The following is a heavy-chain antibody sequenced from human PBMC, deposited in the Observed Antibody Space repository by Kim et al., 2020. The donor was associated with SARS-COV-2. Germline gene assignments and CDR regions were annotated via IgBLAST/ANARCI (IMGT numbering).Heavy chain of an antibody. Sequence: GGSLRLSCAASGFTVSSNYMSWVRQAPGKGLDWVSVIYSGGSTYYADSVKGRFTISRDNSKNTPYLQMNSLRAEDTAVYYCARAFTMVRGVLGYWGQGT. CDR3: ARAFTMVRGVLGY. V-gene: IGHV3-53*01. D-gene: IGHD3-10*01. CDR2: IYSGGST. CDR1: GFTVSSNY. J-gene: IGHJ4*02.